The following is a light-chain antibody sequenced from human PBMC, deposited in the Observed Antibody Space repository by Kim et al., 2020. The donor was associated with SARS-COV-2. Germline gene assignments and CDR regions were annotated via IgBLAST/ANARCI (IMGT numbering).Light chain of an antibody. CDR1: QPISRF. CDR2: GAS. J-gene: IGKJ4*01. Sequence: ASIGDRVTITCRASQPISRFLNWYQQKPGKAPKVLVYGASSLQGGVPSRFNGSGSGTEFTLTINSLQPEDYGSYHCQQTYGTPFTFGGGTKVDIK. V-gene: IGKV1-39*01. CDR3: QQTYGTPFT.